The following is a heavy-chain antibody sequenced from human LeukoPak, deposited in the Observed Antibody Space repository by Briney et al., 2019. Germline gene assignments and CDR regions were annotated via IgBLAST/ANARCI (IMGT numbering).Heavy chain of an antibody. J-gene: IGHJ4*02. D-gene: IGHD6-19*01. CDR2: ISGSGGST. Sequence: GGSLRLSCAASGFTFSSYAMSWVRQAPGKGLEWVSAISGSGGSTYYADSVKGRFTTSRDNSKNTLYLQMNSLRAEDTAVYYCARTQEQWLASSNFDYWGQGTLVTVSS. CDR3: ARTQEQWLASSNFDY. V-gene: IGHV3-23*01. CDR1: GFTFSSYA.